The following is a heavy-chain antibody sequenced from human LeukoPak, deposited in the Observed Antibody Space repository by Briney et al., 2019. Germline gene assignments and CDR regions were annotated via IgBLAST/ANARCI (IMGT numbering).Heavy chain of an antibody. Sequence: GESLKISCEVSGYNIINYWIGWVRQMPGKGLEWMAIIFPGDSTATYNPSFQGQVSLSVDKSVSAPYLQWSSLQASDTAIYYCARLGKGLLRYSFDYWGHGTLVTVAS. V-gene: IGHV5-51*01. J-gene: IGHJ4*01. CDR2: IFPGDSTA. CDR1: GYNIINYW. CDR3: ARLGKGLLRYSFDY. D-gene: IGHD3-16*01.